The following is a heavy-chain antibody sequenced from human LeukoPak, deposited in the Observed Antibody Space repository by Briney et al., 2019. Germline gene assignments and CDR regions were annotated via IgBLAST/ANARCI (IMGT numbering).Heavy chain of an antibody. CDR1: GFTFSSYA. CDR2: ISGSGGST. D-gene: IGHD5-18*01. CDR3: AKDGYSYGSYFDY. V-gene: IGHV3-23*01. Sequence: GGSLRLSCAASGFTFSSYAMTWVRQAPGKGLEWVSAISGSGGSTYYADSVKGRFTISRDNSKNTLYLQMNSLRAEDTAVYYCAKDGYSYGSYFDYWGQGTLVTVSS. J-gene: IGHJ4*02.